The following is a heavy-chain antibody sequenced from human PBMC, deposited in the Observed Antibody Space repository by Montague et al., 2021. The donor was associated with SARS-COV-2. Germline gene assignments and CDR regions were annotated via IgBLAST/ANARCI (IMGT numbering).Heavy chain of an antibody. V-gene: IGHV4-39*07. J-gene: IGHJ6*02. CDR2: INHSGST. CDR3: ARGSGCSGGSCYSEWDPYYYYGMDV. Sequence: SETLSLTCTVSGASISSRSYYWSWIRQPPGKGLEWIGEINHSGSTNYNPSLKSRVTISVDTSKNQFSLKLSSVTAADTAVYYCARGSGCSGGSCYSEWDPYYYYGMDVWGQGTTVTVSS. D-gene: IGHD2-15*01. CDR1: GASISSRSYY.